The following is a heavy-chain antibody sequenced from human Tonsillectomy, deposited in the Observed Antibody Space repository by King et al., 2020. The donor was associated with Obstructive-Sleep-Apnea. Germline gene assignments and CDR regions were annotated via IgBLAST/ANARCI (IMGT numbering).Heavy chain of an antibody. D-gene: IGHD3-22*01. CDR2: IYWDDDK. CDR3: AHRPDDSSGPGYFDL. Sequence: TLKESGPTLVKPTQTLTLTCTFSGFSLSTSGVGVGCIRQPPGKALEWLALIYWDDDKRYSPSLKSRLTITKDTSTNQVVLTMTNMDPVDTATYYCAHRPDDSSGPGYFDLWGRGTLVTVSS. V-gene: IGHV2-5*02. CDR1: GFSLSTSGVG. J-gene: IGHJ2*01.